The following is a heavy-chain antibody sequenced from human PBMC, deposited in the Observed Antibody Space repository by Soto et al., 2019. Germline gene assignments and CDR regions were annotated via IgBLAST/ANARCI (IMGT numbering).Heavy chain of an antibody. J-gene: IGHJ5*02. D-gene: IGHD3-22*01. CDR2: INPNNGDT. Sequence: RASVKVSCKASGYTFTSYSITWVRQAPGQGPEWMGWINPNNGDTKYAQRLQGRVTMTTDTSTSTAYMELRSLRSDDTAVYYCARLNYYDSSGYRNWLDPWGQGTLVTVS. V-gene: IGHV1-18*04. CDR1: GYTFTSYS. CDR3: ARLNYYDSSGYRNWLDP.